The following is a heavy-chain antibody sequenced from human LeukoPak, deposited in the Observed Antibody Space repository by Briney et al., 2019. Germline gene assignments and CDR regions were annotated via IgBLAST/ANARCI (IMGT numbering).Heavy chain of an antibody. CDR1: GITLSDYW. J-gene: IGHJ6*03. Sequence: GGSLRLSCAVSGITLSDYWMHWVRQTPGKRLVWVSRINSDGSSTTYADSVKGRFTISRDITKNTLYLQMNTLRVEDTAVYYCARVVVPAAPYYYYYMDVWGKGTTVTVSS. CDR3: ARVVVPAAPYYYYYMDV. D-gene: IGHD2-2*01. CDR2: INSDGSST. V-gene: IGHV3-74*03.